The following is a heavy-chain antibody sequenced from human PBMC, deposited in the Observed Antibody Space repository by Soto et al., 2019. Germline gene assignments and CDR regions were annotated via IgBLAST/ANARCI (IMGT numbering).Heavy chain of an antibody. Sequence: PGGSLRLSCAASGFTFRSYAMSWVRQAPGKGLEWVSAISGSGGSTYYADSVKGRFTISRDNSKNTLYLQMNSLRAEDTAVYYCAKDLFPFYGRGPDYWGQGTLVTVSS. J-gene: IGHJ4*02. V-gene: IGHV3-23*01. D-gene: IGHD4-17*01. CDR3: AKDLFPFYGRGPDY. CDR2: ISGSGGST. CDR1: GFTFRSYA.